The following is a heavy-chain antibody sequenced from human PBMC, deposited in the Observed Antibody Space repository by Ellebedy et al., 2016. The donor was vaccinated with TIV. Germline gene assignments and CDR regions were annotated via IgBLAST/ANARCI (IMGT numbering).Heavy chain of an antibody. D-gene: IGHD3-10*01. Sequence: SQTLSLTCAVYGGSFSDYYWTWIRQPPGKGLEWIGDINHSGSTNYNPSFKSRVSISVDTSKNQFSLKLSSVTAADTAVYYCARHGLSGIPAVDYWGQGVLVTVSS. CDR2: INHSGST. J-gene: IGHJ4*02. V-gene: IGHV4-34*01. CDR3: ARHGLSGIPAVDY. CDR1: GGSFSDYY.